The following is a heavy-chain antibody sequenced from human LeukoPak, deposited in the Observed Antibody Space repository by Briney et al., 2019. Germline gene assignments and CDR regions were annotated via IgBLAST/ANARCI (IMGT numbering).Heavy chain of an antibody. Sequence: SETLSLTCTVSGGSISSYYWSWIRQPAGKGLEWIGRIYTSGSTNYNPSLKSRVTMSVDTSKNQFSLRPSSVTAADTAVYYCARDRQHRYSSSWRYYYYGMDVWGQGTTVTVSS. J-gene: IGHJ6*02. CDR1: GGSISSYY. CDR3: ARDRQHRYSSSWRYYYYGMDV. V-gene: IGHV4-4*07. CDR2: IYTSGST. D-gene: IGHD6-13*01.